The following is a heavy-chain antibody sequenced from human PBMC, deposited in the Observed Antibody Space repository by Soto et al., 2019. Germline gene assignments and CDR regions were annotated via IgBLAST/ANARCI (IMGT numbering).Heavy chain of an antibody. Sequence: EVQLVVSGGGSVQSGGSLRLSCTASGFTISSYWMHWVRQAPGQGLVWVSHINSDETITTYVDSVEGRFVISRDGAKNTIYLQMSSLRVEDTAVYSCARSRYHYGFDVWGQGTTVTVFS. CDR2: INSDETIT. V-gene: IGHV3-74*01. CDR1: GFTISSYW. J-gene: IGHJ6*02. CDR3: ARSRYHYGFDV.